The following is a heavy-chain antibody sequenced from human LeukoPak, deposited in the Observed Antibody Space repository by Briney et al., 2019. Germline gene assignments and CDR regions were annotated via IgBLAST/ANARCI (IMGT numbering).Heavy chain of an antibody. CDR1: GGSISSSSYY. Sequence: SETLSLTCTVSGGSISSSSYYWGWIRQPPGKGLEWIGSIYYSGSTYYNPSLKSRVTMSADTSKNQLSLKLSSVTAADTAVYYCARPYYYDSRIDPWGQGILVTVSS. D-gene: IGHD3-22*01. CDR3: ARPYYYDSRIDP. V-gene: IGHV4-39*07. CDR2: IYYSGST. J-gene: IGHJ5*02.